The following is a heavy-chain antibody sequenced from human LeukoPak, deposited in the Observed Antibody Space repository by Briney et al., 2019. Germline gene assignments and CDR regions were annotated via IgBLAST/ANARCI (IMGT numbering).Heavy chain of an antibody. CDR3: AREFPYYYDISGYKLDY. CDR1: GGSISSYY. Sequence: SETLSLTCTVSGGSISSYYWSWIRQPPGKGLEWIGYIHYSGSTNYNPSLKSRVTMSVDMSKNQFSLKLRSVTAADTAVYYCAREFPYYYDISGYKLDYWGQGTLVTVSS. D-gene: IGHD3-22*01. CDR2: IHYSGST. J-gene: IGHJ4*02. V-gene: IGHV4-59*12.